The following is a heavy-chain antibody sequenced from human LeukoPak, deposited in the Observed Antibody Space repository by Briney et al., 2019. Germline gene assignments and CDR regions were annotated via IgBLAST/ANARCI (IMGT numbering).Heavy chain of an antibody. V-gene: IGHV1-2*02. J-gene: IGHJ5*02. CDR3: AREGSGKIYYGSGIGWFDP. D-gene: IGHD3-10*01. CDR2: INPNSGGT. CDR1: GYTFTGYY. Sequence: ASVKVSCKASGYTFTGYYMHWVRQAPGQGLEWMGWINPNSGGTNYAQKFQGRVTMTRDTSISTAYMELSRLRSDDTAVYYCAREGSGKIYYGSGIGWFDPWGQGTLVTVSS.